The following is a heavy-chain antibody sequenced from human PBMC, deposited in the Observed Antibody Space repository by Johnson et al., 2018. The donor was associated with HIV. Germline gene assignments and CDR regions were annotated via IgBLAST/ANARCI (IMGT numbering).Heavy chain of an antibody. CDR3: ARPPPFMGNYGSGSWWAFDI. Sequence: QMQLVESGGGVVQPGRSLRLSFAASGFTFSNYAVHWVRQAPGKGLEWVAVISYDGSTEYYADSVKGRFTISRDNSKNTLYLQMNSLGAEDTAVSYWARPPPFMGNYGSGSWWAFDIWGQGTMVTVSS. J-gene: IGHJ3*02. CDR1: GFTFSNYA. CDR2: ISYDGSTE. D-gene: IGHD3-10*01. V-gene: IGHV3-30*04.